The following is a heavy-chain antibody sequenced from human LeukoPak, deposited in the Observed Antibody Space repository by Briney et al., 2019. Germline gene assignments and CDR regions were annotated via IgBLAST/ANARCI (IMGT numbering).Heavy chain of an antibody. J-gene: IGHJ4*02. D-gene: IGHD3-22*01. CDR1: GXTFSNAW. V-gene: IGHV3-15*01. CDR2: XXXKTDGGTT. Sequence: SGXTFSNAWMSWVRQAPGKGREXVGXXXXKTDGGTTDYAAPGKGRFTISREETKNRLYLQMNSLKTEDTAVYYCTTTYYYDSSGYSLDYWGQGTLVTVSS. CDR3: TTTYYYDSSGYSLDY.